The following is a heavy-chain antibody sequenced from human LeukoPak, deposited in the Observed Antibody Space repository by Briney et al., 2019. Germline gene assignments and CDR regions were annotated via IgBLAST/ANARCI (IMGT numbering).Heavy chain of an antibody. CDR2: ISYDGSNK. D-gene: IGHD4-23*01. Sequence: PGRSLRLSCAASGFTFSNYGMHWVRQAPGKGLEWVAVISYDGSNKYYADSVKGRFTISRDNSKNTLYLQMNSLRAEDTAVYYCAKDTRRAVAEVGYWGQGTLVTVSP. CDR1: GFTFSNYG. J-gene: IGHJ4*02. V-gene: IGHV3-30*18. CDR3: AKDTRRAVAEVGY.